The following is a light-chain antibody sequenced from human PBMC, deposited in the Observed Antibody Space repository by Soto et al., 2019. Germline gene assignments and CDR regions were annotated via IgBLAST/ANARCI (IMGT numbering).Light chain of an antibody. CDR1: QSVSNNY. J-gene: IGKJ1*01. Sequence: EIVLTPSPGTLSLSPGERATLSCRASQSVSNNYLAWYQQKPGQAPRLLIYGASSRATGIPDRFSGSGSGTDFTLTISRLEPEDFAVYYCQQYGSSGTFGQGTKGDIK. CDR3: QQYGSSGT. CDR2: GAS. V-gene: IGKV3-20*01.